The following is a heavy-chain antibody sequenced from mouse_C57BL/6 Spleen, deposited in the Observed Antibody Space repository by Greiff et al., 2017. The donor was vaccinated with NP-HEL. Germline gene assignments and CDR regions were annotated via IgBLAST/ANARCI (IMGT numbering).Heavy chain of an antibody. Sequence: VQLQQPGAELVKPGASVKLSCKASGYTFTSYWMHWVKQRPGRGLEWIGRIDPDSGGTKYNEKFKSKATLTVDKPSSTAYMQLSSLTSEDSAVYDCAREALYSNYGWFAYWGQGTLVTVSA. V-gene: IGHV1-72*01. CDR2: IDPDSGGT. CDR3: AREALYSNYGWFAY. D-gene: IGHD2-5*01. CDR1: GYTFTSYW. J-gene: IGHJ3*01.